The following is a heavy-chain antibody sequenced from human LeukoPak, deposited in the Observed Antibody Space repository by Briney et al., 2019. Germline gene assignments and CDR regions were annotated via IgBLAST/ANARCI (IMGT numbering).Heavy chain of an antibody. CDR1: GFTFSTYG. V-gene: IGHV3-30*02. CDR3: AKDGDTVSGTYYFDMDV. CDR2: IRYDAINK. Sequence: GGSLRLSCAASGFTFSTYGMHWVRQAPGKGLEWVAFIRYDAINKYYADSVKGRFTISRDNSRNTLYLQMNSLRAEDTALYYCAKDGDTVSGTYYFDMDVWGKGTTVTVSS. D-gene: IGHD1-26*01. J-gene: IGHJ6*03.